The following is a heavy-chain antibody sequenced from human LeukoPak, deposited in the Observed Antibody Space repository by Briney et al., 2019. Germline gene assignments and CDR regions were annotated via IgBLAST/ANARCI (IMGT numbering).Heavy chain of an antibody. D-gene: IGHD1-1*01. CDR2: IGTAGYT. CDR1: GFTFSDYD. Sequence: LSGGSLRLSCAASGFTFSDYDMHWVRQATGKCLEWVSAIGTAGYTYYTGSVKGRFTISRENAKNSLYLQMNSLRAGDTAVYYCARVAKERVGGVYYFDYWGQGTLVTVSS. CDR3: ARVAKERVGGVYYFDY. J-gene: IGHJ4*02. V-gene: IGHV3-13*01.